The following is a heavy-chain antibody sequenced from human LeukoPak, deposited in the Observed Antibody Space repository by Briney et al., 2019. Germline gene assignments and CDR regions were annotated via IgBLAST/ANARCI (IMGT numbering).Heavy chain of an antibody. J-gene: IGHJ4*02. Sequence: GRALRLSCAASGFTFSTCGMHWVRQAPGKGLEWVAVIWYDGSNKYYADSVKGRFTISRDTSKNTVFLQMNSLRAEDTAVYYCARTPGPGIALADHFDYWGQGALVTVSS. CDR2: IWYDGSNK. D-gene: IGHD6-13*01. CDR3: ARTPGPGIALADHFDY. CDR1: GFTFSTCG. V-gene: IGHV3-33*01.